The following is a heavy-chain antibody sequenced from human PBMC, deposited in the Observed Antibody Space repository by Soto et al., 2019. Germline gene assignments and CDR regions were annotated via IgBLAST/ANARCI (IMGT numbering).Heavy chain of an antibody. Sequence: QVQLVESGGGVVQPGRSLRLSCAASGFTFSNYGMHWVRQAPDKGLEWVALIWYDGSNKYYADSVKGRFTISRDNSKNTLYLQMNRLRAEDTALYYCASEYCSGGTCYYYGMDVWGQGTTVTVSS. V-gene: IGHV3-33*01. CDR1: GFTFSNYG. CDR2: IWYDGSNK. J-gene: IGHJ6*02. D-gene: IGHD2-15*01. CDR3: ASEYCSGGTCYYYGMDV.